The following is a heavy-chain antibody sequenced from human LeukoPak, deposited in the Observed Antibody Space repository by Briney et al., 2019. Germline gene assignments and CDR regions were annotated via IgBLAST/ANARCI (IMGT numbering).Heavy chain of an antibody. V-gene: IGHV4-4*02. J-gene: IGHJ4*02. Sequence: GSLRLSCAASEFSVGSNYMTWIRQPPGKGLEWIGEIYHSGSTNYNPSLKSRVTILEDKSKNQFSLKMSSVTAADTAVYYCARLSLKVLEWSPTKGKETHYFDYWGQGTLVTVSS. D-gene: IGHD3-3*01. CDR3: ARLSLKVLEWSPTKGKETHYFDY. CDR2: IYHSGST. CDR1: EFSVGSNY.